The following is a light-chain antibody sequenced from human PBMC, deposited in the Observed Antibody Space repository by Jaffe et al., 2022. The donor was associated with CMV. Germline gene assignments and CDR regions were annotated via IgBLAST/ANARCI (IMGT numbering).Light chain of an antibody. Sequence: EIVLTQSPGTLSLSPGERATLSCRASQSVSNTYLVWYQQKPGQAPRLLIYGASSRATGIPDRFSGSGSGTDFTLTISRLEPEDFAVYYCQHSGSSPWTFGQGTKVEIK. V-gene: IGKV3-20*01. CDR2: GAS. J-gene: IGKJ1*01. CDR1: QSVSNTY. CDR3: QHSGSSPWT.